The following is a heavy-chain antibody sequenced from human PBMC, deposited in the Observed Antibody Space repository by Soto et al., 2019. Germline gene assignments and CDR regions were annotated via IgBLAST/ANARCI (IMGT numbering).Heavy chain of an antibody. D-gene: IGHD6-19*01. CDR2: ISDDGNNK. CDR1: GFIFSRYA. Sequence: GGSLRLSCAASGFIFSRYAMHWVRQAPGKGLEWVAVISDDGNNKHYADSVKGRFTISRDNSKNTLFLEMSSLRDEDTAVYYCAKEDQWLAPDYWGQGTLVTVS. J-gene: IGHJ4*02. V-gene: IGHV3-30-3*01. CDR3: AKEDQWLAPDY.